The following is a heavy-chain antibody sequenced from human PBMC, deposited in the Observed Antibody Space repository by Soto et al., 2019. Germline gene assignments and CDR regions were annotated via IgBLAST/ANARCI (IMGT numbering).Heavy chain of an antibody. J-gene: IGHJ5*02. CDR3: ARRWKDFPNWFDP. CDR2: IYPGDSDT. V-gene: IGHV5-51*01. D-gene: IGHD1-1*01. Sequence: GESLKISCKGSGYSFATYWIAWVRQKPGKGLELMGIIYPGDSDTRYSPSFQGQVTISADKSINTAYLHWSSLKASDTAIYYCARRWKDFPNWFDPWGQGTLVTVSS. CDR1: GYSFATYW.